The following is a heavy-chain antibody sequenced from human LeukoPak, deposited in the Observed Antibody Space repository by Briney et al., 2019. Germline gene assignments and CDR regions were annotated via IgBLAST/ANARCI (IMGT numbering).Heavy chain of an antibody. Sequence: ASVKVSCKASGYTFTGYYMHWVRQAPGQGLEWMGWINPNSGGTNYAQKFQGRVTMTRDTSISTAYMELSRLRSDDTAVYYCVRMAGGYCSRTSCDGRNWFDPWGQGTLVTVSS. CDR3: VRMAGGYCSRTSCDGRNWFDP. V-gene: IGHV1-2*02. CDR2: INPNSGGT. D-gene: IGHD2-2*01. J-gene: IGHJ5*02. CDR1: GYTFTGYY.